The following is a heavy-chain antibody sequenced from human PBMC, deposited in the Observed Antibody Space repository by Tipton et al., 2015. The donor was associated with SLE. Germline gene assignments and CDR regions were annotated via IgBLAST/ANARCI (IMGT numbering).Heavy chain of an antibody. CDR2: LKTDDGYT. V-gene: IGHV3-74*01. CDR3: AKGSRGWPFYYYYYGMDV. CDR1: GSGTSNY. Sequence: SLRLSCVASGSGTSNYLHWVRQGPGKGLVWVSRLKTDDGYTSYADSVKGRFTISRDNAKNSLYLQMNSLRAEDTALYYCAKGSRGWPFYYYYYGMDVWGQGTTVTVSS. D-gene: IGHD2-15*01. J-gene: IGHJ6*02.